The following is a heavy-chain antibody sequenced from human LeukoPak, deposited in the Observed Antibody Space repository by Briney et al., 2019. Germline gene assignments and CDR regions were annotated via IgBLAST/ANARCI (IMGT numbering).Heavy chain of an antibody. CDR1: GYTFTGYY. CDR3: ARDLKGYDFWSGHDY. J-gene: IGHJ4*02. D-gene: IGHD3-3*01. Sequence: GASVKVSCKASGYTFTGYYMHWVRQAPGQGLEWMGWINPNSGGTNYAQKFQGRVTMTRDTSISTAYMGLSRLRSDDTAVYYCARDLKGYDFWSGHDYWGQGTLVTVSS. V-gene: IGHV1-2*02. CDR2: INPNSGGT.